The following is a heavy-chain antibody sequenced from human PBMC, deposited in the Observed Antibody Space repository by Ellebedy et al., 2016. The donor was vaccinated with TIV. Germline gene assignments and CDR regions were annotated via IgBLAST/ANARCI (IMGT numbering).Heavy chain of an antibody. Sequence: ASVKVSCXASGYTFTAYYMHWVRQPPGQGREWMGWISPNSGVTNYAQKFQGRVTMTRDTSISTAYMALSRLRSDDTTVYYCTRDLMIRGVMYWFDSWGQGTLVTVSS. D-gene: IGHD3-10*01. CDR3: TRDLMIRGVMYWFDS. CDR2: ISPNSGVT. CDR1: GYTFTAYY. V-gene: IGHV1-2*02. J-gene: IGHJ5*01.